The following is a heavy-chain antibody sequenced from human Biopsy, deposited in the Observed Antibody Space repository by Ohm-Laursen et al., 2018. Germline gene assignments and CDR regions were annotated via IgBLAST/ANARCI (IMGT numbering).Heavy chain of an antibody. CDR1: GYTFTGYY. Sequence: ASVKVSCKASGYTFTGYYMHWVRQAPGQGLEWMGWINPNSGVTNYGQRFQGRVTMTRDTSISTAYMELSRLRSDDTAVYYCARDPRYGYGSYFDYWGQGTLVAVSS. V-gene: IGHV1-2*02. CDR3: ARDPRYGYGSYFDY. D-gene: IGHD3-10*01. J-gene: IGHJ4*02. CDR2: INPNSGVT.